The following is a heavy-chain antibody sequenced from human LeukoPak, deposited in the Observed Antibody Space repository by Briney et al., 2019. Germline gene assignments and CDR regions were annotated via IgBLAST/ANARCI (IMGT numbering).Heavy chain of an antibody. V-gene: IGHV3-23*01. CDR3: AKARGSGWYYFDS. D-gene: IGHD6-19*01. CDR1: EFTVNNYA. CDR2: ITGSGGST. J-gene: IGHJ4*02. Sequence: GGSLRLSCAASEFTVNNYATVWVRQAPGKGLEWVSSITGSGGSTYYADSVKGRFTISRDSSKNTLYLQMNSLRAEDTAIYYCAKARGSGWYYFDSWGQGTLVTVSS.